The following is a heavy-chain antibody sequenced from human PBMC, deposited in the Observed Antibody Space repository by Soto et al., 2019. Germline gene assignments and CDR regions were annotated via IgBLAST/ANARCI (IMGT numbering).Heavy chain of an antibody. CDR3: ARSGSSWNLREFDY. CDR2: ISVYNGNT. D-gene: IGHD6-13*01. V-gene: IGHV1-18*01. Sequence: ASVKVSCKASDYTFTSYGIIWVRQAPGQGLEWIGWISVYNGNTNYAQKFRGRVTMTTDISTTTAYMEMRSLRSDDTAVYYCARSGSSWNLREFDYWGQGTLVTVSS. CDR1: DYTFTSYG. J-gene: IGHJ4*02.